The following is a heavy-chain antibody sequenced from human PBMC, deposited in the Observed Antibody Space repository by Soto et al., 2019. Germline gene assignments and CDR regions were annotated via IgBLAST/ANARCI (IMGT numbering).Heavy chain of an antibody. CDR2: INPNSGGT. CDR3: ARRTDYYDSSGYQYYFDY. CDR1: GYTFTGYY. J-gene: IGHJ4*02. D-gene: IGHD3-22*01. V-gene: IGHV1-2*02. Sequence: QVQLVQSGAEVKKPGASVKVSCKASGYTFTGYYMHWVRQAPGQGLEWMGWINPNSGGTNYAQKFQGRVTMTRDTSISTAYMELSRLRSDDTAVYYCARRTDYYDSSGYQYYFDYWGRGTLVTVSS.